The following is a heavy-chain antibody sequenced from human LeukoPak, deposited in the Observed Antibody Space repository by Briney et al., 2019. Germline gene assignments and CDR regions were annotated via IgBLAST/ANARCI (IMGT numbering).Heavy chain of an antibody. CDR1: GGSISSYY. J-gene: IGHJ3*02. D-gene: IGHD3-22*01. CDR2: IYYSGST. Sequence: PSETLSLTCTVSGGSISSYYWSWIRQPPGKGLEWIGYIYYSGSTNYNPSLKSRVTISVDTSKNQFSLKLSSVTAADTAVYYCARVNYYDSSGYAFDIWGQGTMVTVSS. V-gene: IGHV4-59*12. CDR3: ARVNYYDSSGYAFDI.